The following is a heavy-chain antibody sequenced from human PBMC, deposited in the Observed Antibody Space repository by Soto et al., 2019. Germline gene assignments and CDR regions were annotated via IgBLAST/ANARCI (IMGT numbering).Heavy chain of an antibody. CDR3: AKGEDPLGYCISTSCYPADY. CDR1: GFTFGSYA. V-gene: IGHV3-23*01. D-gene: IGHD2-2*01. Sequence: GGSLRLSCAASGFTFGSYAMSWVRQAPGKGLEWVSAISGSGGSTYYADSVKGRFTISRDNSKNTLYLQMNSLRAEDTAVYYCAKGEDPLGYCISTSCYPADYWGQGTLVTVSS. J-gene: IGHJ4*02. CDR2: ISGSGGST.